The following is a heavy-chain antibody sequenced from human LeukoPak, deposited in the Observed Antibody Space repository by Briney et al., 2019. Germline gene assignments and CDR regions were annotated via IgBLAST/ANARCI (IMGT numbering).Heavy chain of an antibody. V-gene: IGHV4-4*07. CDR3: ARDGRPLLGYSSGGSCYSGRQYYYYYYMDV. Sequence: SETLSLTCTVSGGSISSYYWSWIRQPAGKGLEWIGRIYTSGSTNYHPSLKSRFPMSVDTSKNQFSLKLSSVTAADTAVYYCARDGRPLLGYSSGGSCYSGRQYYYYYYMDVWGKGTTVTVSS. CDR2: IYTSGST. J-gene: IGHJ6*03. D-gene: IGHD2-15*01. CDR1: GGSISSYY.